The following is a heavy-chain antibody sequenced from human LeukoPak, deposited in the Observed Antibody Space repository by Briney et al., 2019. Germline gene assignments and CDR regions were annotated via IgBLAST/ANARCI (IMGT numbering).Heavy chain of an antibody. CDR3: ARDMGYSYDYVFDY. Sequence: SETLSLTCTVPGGSISSYYWSWIRQPAGKGLEWIGRIYTSGSTNYNPSLKSRVTMSVDTSKNQFSLKLSSVTAADTAVYYCARDMGYSYDYVFDYWGQGTLVTVSS. D-gene: IGHD5-18*01. CDR1: GGSISSYY. J-gene: IGHJ4*02. CDR2: IYTSGST. V-gene: IGHV4-4*07.